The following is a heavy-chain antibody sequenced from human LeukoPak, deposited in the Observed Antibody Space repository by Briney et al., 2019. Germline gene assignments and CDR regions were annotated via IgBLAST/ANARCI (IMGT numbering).Heavy chain of an antibody. CDR1: GFSFSVYE. Sequence: GGSLRLSCAASGFSFSVYEMHWVRQAPGKGLEWISDISSSGTTTYYADSVQGRFTISRDNSKNTLYLEMNSLSPDDTAVYYCARGVEPLAANTLAYWGQGTLVTVSS. J-gene: IGHJ4*02. CDR3: ARGVEPLAANTLAY. D-gene: IGHD1-14*01. V-gene: IGHV3-48*03. CDR2: ISSSGTTT.